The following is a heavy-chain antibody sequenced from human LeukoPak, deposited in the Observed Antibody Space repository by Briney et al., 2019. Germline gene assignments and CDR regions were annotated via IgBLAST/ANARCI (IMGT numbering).Heavy chain of an antibody. CDR3: ARVKQWPVSFDY. Sequence: GGSLRLPCAASGFTFSDYWMGWVRQPPGKGLEWVADIRGDGSTTYYVDSLKGRFTISRDNAKNTLYLQMNSLRAEDTAVYYCARVKQWPVSFDYWGQGTLVTVSS. CDR2: IRGDGSTT. V-gene: IGHV3-7*01. CDR1: GFTFSDYW. J-gene: IGHJ4*02. D-gene: IGHD6-19*01.